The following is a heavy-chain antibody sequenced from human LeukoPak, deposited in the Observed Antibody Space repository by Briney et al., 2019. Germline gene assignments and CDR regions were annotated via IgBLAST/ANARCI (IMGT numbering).Heavy chain of an antibody. J-gene: IGHJ4*02. Sequence: GGSLRLSCAASGFTFSDYYMSWIRQAPGKGLEWVSYISSSGNTIYYADSVKGRFTISRDNTKNSLSLQMNSPRAEDTAVYYCARDLSGYNYFDYWGRGTLVTVSS. D-gene: IGHD5-18*01. CDR3: ARDLSGYNYFDY. V-gene: IGHV3-11*04. CDR2: ISSSGNTI. CDR1: GFTFSDYY.